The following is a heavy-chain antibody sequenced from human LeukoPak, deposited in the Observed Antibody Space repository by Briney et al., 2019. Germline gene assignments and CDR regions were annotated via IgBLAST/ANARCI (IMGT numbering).Heavy chain of an antibody. J-gene: IGHJ2*01. D-gene: IGHD3-10*01. CDR3: VTDRARLFWYFDL. Sequence: ASVKVSWKVSGSTLTDLSIHWVRQAPGKGLEYMGGSDPEDGATFHAQNFQGRVTMTEDTSTDTAYMDLSSLRSEDTAVYYCVTDRARLFWYFDLWGRGTLVLVSA. CDR1: GSTLTDLS. CDR2: SDPEDGAT. V-gene: IGHV1-24*01.